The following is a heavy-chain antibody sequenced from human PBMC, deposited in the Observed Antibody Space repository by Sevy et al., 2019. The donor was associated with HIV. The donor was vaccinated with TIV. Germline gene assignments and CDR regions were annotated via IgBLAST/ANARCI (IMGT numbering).Heavy chain of an antibody. D-gene: IGHD2-2*01. Sequence: GGCLRLSCAASGFGFSSHAMSWVRQAPGKGLEWVSAIRSTGDSTYYADSVKGRFTISRDNSKNTVYVEMTSLRADDTAIYYCAKSLREAIVVSAAHHTYYYGMDVWGQGTTVTVSS. CDR3: AKSLREAIVVSAAHHTYYYGMDV. V-gene: IGHV3-23*01. CDR2: IRSTGDST. J-gene: IGHJ6*02. CDR1: GFGFSSHA.